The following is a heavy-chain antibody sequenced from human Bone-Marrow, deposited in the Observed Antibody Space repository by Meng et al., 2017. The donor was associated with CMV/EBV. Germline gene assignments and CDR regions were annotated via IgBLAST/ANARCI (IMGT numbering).Heavy chain of an antibody. CDR2: INSDGSST. CDR3: ARSRAIQLDALDV. CDR1: GFTFSSYW. D-gene: IGHD1-1*01. Sequence: GESLKISCAASGFTFSSYWMHWVRQAPGKGLVWVSRINSDGSSTSYADSVKGRFTISRDNAKNTLYLQTNSLRAEDTAVYFCARSRAIQLDALDVWGQGTTVTVSS. J-gene: IGHJ6*02. V-gene: IGHV3-74*01.